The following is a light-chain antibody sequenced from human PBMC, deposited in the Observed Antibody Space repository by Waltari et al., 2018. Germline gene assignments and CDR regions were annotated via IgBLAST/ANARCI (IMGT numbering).Light chain of an antibody. V-gene: IGLV3-21*04. CDR3: QVWDRSGDLWV. CDR2: YAT. J-gene: IGLJ3*02. Sequence: SYVLTQPPSVSAAPGKAASISCGGDHIGSKSVPWYQQKPGHAPVTVIYYATDRPSGIPERFSGSTSGNMATLTISRVEAGDEADYYCQVWDRSGDLWVFGGGTRLTVL. CDR1: HIGSKS.